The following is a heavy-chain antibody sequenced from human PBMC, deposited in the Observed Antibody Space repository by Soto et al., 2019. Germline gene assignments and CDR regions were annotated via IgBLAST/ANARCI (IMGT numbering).Heavy chain of an antibody. D-gene: IGHD3-10*01. J-gene: IGHJ5*02. CDR2: IATYNSNK. V-gene: IGHV1-18*01. CDR3: ARVLRGVVNWFDP. Sequence: HLVQSGPEVKQTGASVTVSCKTSGDTFPTFGLSWVRQAPGQGLEWMGWIATYNSNKNYAQKFQGRLTLTTDTSTSTAYMELKSLGYDDTAVYYCARVLRGVVNWFDPWGQGTLVTVSS. CDR1: GDTFPTFG.